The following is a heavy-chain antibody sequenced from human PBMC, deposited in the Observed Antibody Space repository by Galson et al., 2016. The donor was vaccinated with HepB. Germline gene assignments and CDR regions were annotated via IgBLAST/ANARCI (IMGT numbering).Heavy chain of an antibody. CDR2: TYYRSKWYN. Sequence: CAISGDSVSSNSAAWNWIRQSPSRGLECLGRTYYRSKWYNDYAVSVKSRIIINPDTSKNQLSLQLNSVTPGDAAVYYCAREGHFGDHGFDYWGQGILVTVSS. CDR1: GDSVSSNSAA. CDR3: AREGHFGDHGFDY. J-gene: IGHJ4*02. V-gene: IGHV6-1*01. D-gene: IGHD4-17*01.